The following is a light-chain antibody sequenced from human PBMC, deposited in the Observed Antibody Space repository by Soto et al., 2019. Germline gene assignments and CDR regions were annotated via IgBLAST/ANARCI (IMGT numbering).Light chain of an antibody. CDR1: FSNIGDNA. CDR2: LND. V-gene: IGLV1-44*01. Sequence: QSALTQPPSLSATPGHRVNISCSGSFSNIGDNAVNWYQQLPGAAPKLLIYLNDQRPSGVPDRFSGSKSGTSAFLAISGLQSEDEADYYSAAWDDSLNALFGTGTKVTVL. CDR3: AAWDDSLNAL. J-gene: IGLJ1*01.